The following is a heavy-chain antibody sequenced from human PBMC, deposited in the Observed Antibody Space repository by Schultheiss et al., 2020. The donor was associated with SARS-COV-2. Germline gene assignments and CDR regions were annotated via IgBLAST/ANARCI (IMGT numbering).Heavy chain of an antibody. V-gene: IGHV1-58*01. CDR3: ARGSFESSSYWFDP. J-gene: IGHJ5*02. CDR2: IVVGSGNT. D-gene: IGHD6-19*01. CDR1: GFTFTSSA. Sequence: SVKVSCKASGFTFTSSAVQWVRQARGQRLEWIGWIVVGSGNTNYAQKLQGRVTMTTDTSTSTAYMELRSLRSDDTAVYYCARGSFESSSYWFDPWGQGTLVTVSS.